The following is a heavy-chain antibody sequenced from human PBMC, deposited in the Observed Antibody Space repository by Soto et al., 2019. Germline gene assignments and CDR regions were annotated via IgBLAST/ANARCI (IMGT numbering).Heavy chain of an antibody. CDR2: INPSGGSA. CDR1: GYTFTSYY. Sequence: QVQLVQSGAEVKKPGASEKVSCKASGYTFTSYYMHWVRQAPGQGLEWMGIINPSGGSASYAQKFQGRVTMTRDTSTSTDFMELSGLRSEDTAVYYCARDSGWFDPWGQGTLVTVSS. CDR3: ARDSGWFDP. J-gene: IGHJ5*02. D-gene: IGHD6-25*01. V-gene: IGHV1-46*01.